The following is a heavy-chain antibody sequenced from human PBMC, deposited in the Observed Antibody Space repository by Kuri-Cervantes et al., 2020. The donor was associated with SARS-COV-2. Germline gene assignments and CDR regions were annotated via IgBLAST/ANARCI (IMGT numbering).Heavy chain of an antibody. D-gene: IGHD3-16*01. CDR2: IRSKANGGTA. J-gene: IGHJ4*02. CDR3: TRALHPFPFDY. V-gene: IGHV3-49*04. CDR1: GFPFGDYA. Sequence: GESLKISCTASGFPFGDYAMSWVRQAPGKGLEWVGFIRSKANGGTAEYAASVKGRFSISRDDSKSIAYLQMNSLKTEDTAVYYCTRALHPFPFDYWGQGTLVTVSS.